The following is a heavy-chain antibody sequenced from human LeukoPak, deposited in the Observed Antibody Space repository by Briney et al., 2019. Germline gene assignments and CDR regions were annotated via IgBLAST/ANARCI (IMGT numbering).Heavy chain of an antibody. J-gene: IGHJ5*02. D-gene: IGHD3-22*01. Sequence: PGGSLRLSCAASGFTFSDFHMTWIRQAPGKGLEWVSYIRSSGSGIYYADSVKGRFTISRDNAKNSLHLQMTSLRADDTAVYYCARGSSGYYYLDPWGQGTLVIVSS. CDR2: IRSSGSGI. CDR1: GFTFSDFH. V-gene: IGHV3-11*01. CDR3: ARGSSGYYYLDP.